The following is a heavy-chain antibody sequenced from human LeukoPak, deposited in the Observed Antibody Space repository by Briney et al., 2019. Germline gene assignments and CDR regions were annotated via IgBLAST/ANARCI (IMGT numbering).Heavy chain of an antibody. Sequence: SGGSLRLSCAASGFTFSYYNMNWVRQAPGKGLEWVSYISSSSSTIYYADSVKGRFTISRDNAKNSLYLQMNSLRDEDTAVYYCARGYLSRDGYNFSFFDYWGQGTLVTVSS. CDR3: ARGYLSRDGYNFSFFDY. V-gene: IGHV3-48*02. J-gene: IGHJ4*02. D-gene: IGHD5-24*01. CDR1: GFTFSYYN. CDR2: ISSSSSTI.